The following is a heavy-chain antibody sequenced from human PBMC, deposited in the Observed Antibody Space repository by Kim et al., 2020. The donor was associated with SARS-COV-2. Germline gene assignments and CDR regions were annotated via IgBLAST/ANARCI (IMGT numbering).Heavy chain of an antibody. CDR2: IYYSGST. CDR3: ARVGLWSHYYYYGMDV. Sequence: SETLSLTCTVSGGSISSYYWSWIRQPPGKGLEWIGYIYYSGSTNYNPSLKSRVTISVDTSKNQFSLQLSSVTAADTAVYFCARVGLWSHYYYYGMDVWG. V-gene: IGHV4-59*13. CDR1: GGSISSYY. J-gene: IGHJ6*02. D-gene: IGHD3-10*01.